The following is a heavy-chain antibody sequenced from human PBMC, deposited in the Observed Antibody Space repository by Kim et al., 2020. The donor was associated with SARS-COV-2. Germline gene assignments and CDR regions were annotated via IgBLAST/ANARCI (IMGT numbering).Heavy chain of an antibody. CDR3: ARERGGGNLDY. CDR2: T. J-gene: IGHJ4*02. V-gene: IGHV4-59*01. Sequence: TNYNPSLKSRVTISVDTSKNQFSLKLSSVTAADTAVYYCARERGGGNLDYWGQGTLVTVSS. D-gene: IGHD2-15*01.